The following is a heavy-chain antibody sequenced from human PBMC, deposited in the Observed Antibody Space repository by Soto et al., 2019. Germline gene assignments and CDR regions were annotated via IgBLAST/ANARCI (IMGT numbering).Heavy chain of an antibody. D-gene: IGHD3-3*01. CDR1: GGSISSGGYY. CDR2: IYYSGST. V-gene: IGHV4-31*03. CDR3: ARAYDFWSGYHMGGFDP. Sequence: QVQLQESGPGLVKPSQTLSLTCTVSGGSISSGGYYWSWIRQHPGKGLEWFGYIYYSGSTYYNPSLKSRVTISVDTSKNQFSLKLSSVTAADTAVYYCARAYDFWSGYHMGGFDPWGQGTLVTVSS. J-gene: IGHJ5*02.